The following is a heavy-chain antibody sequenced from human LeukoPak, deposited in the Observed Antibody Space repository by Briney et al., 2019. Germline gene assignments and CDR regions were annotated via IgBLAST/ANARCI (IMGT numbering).Heavy chain of an antibody. CDR1: GGSISSSNYY. J-gene: IGHJ5*02. D-gene: IGHD2-2*02. CDR3: ARAKRIVVVPAAIRWFDP. Sequence: SETLSLTCTVSGGSISSSNYYWGWIRQPPGTGLEWIGSIYYSGSTNYNPSLKSRVTISVDTSKNQFSLKLSSVTAADTAVYYCARAKRIVVVPAAIRWFDPWGQGTLVTVSS. V-gene: IGHV4-39*07. CDR2: IYYSGST.